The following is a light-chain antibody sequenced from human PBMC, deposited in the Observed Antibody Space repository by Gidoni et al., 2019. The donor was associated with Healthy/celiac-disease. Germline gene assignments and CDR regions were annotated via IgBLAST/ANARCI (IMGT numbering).Light chain of an antibody. CDR3: QQYNNWPLA. J-gene: IGKJ2*01. CDR1: QSVSSN. Sequence: EIVITQSPATLSVSPGERATLSCRASQSVSSNLAWYQHKPGQAPRLLIYGASTRATGIPARFSGSGSGTEFTLTISSLQSEDFAVYYCQQYNNWPLAFGQGTKLEIK. V-gene: IGKV3-15*01. CDR2: GAS.